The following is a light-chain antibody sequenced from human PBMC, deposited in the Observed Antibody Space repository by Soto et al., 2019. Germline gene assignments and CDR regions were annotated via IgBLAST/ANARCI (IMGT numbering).Light chain of an antibody. CDR2: GAS. Sequence: EIVLTQSPGTLSLSPGERATLSCRASQSVSSSYLAWYQQKPGQAPRLLIYGASSRATGIPDRFSGSGSGTEFTRTSSRLEPEDLAVYYCQQSGSSSGTVGQGTKVEIK. J-gene: IGKJ1*01. CDR1: QSVSSSY. CDR3: QQSGSSSGT. V-gene: IGKV3-20*01.